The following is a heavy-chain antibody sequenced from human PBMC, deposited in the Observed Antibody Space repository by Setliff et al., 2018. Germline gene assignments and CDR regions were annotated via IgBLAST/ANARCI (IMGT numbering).Heavy chain of an antibody. CDR1: GGSISSPSYF. CDR3: ARHYGGGYKHFDY. CDR2: IYYSGSS. Sequence: PSETLSLTCTASGGSISSPSYFWGWVRQPPGKEMEWIATIYYSGSSYYNPSLKSRLTISVDTSKNLFSLKLSSVTTADAAVYYCARHYGGGYKHFDYWGQGTLVTVSS. D-gene: IGHD5-12*01. V-gene: IGHV4-39*01. J-gene: IGHJ4*02.